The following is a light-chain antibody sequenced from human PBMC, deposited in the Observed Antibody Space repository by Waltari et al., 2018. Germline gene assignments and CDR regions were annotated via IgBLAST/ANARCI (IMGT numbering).Light chain of an antibody. CDR1: QRIGSW. CDR3: QRYNSYPIT. Sequence: DIQMTQSPSTLSASVGVRVTITCRASQRIGSWLAWYPQKPGKAPKRLIYEATSLESGVPSRLSASGSGTEFTLTISSLQPDDFATYYCQRYNSYPITFGPGTKVDI. CDR2: EAT. J-gene: IGKJ3*01. V-gene: IGKV1-5*03.